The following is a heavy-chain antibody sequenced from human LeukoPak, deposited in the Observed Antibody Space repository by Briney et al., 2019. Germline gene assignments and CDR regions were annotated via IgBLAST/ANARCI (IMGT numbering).Heavy chain of an antibody. D-gene: IGHD2-2*02. CDR1: GLTFSSYA. CDR3: ANGVPAALPMGLNWFDP. V-gene: IGHV3-23*01. Sequence: GGSLRLSCAASGLTFSSYAMSWVRQAPGKGLEWVSAIRGSGGSTYYADSVKGRFTSSRDNSKNTLYLQMNSLRAEDTAVYYCANGVPAALPMGLNWFDPWGQGTLVTVSS. CDR2: IRGSGGST. J-gene: IGHJ5*02.